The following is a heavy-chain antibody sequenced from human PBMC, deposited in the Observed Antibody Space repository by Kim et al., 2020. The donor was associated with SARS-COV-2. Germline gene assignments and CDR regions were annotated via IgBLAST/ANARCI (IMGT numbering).Heavy chain of an antibody. J-gene: IGHJ4*02. V-gene: IGHV3-33*01. D-gene: IGHD1-1*01. CDR2: IWYDGSNK. CDR1: GFTFSSYG. CDR3: ARDWERKNPPLLIFDY. Sequence: GGSLRLSCAASGFTFSSYGMHWVRQAPGKGLEWVAVIWYDGSNKYYADSVKGRFTISRDNSKNTLYLQMNSLRAEDTAVYYCARDWERKNPPLLIFDYWGQGTLVTVSS.